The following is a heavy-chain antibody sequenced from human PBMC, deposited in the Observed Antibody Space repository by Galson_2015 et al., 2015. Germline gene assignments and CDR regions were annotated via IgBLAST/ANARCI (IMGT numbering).Heavy chain of an antibody. CDR2: ISWNSGSI. CDR3: AKGVIQTTRGNDAFDI. J-gene: IGHJ3*02. Sequence: SLRLSCAASGFTFDDYAMHWVRRAPGKGLEWVSGISWNSGSIGYADSVKGRFTISRDNAKNSLYLQMNSLRAEDTALYYCAKGVIQTTRGNDAFDIWGQGTMVTVSS. CDR1: GFTFDDYA. V-gene: IGHV3-9*01. D-gene: IGHD4-11*01.